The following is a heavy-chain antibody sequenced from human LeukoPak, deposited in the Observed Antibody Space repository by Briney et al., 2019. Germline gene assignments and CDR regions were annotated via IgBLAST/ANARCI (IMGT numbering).Heavy chain of an antibody. V-gene: IGHV3-7*04. D-gene: IGHD2-21*01. CDR1: GFNFSDSR. CDR3: VRGDWYFES. Sequence: GGPLRLSCATSGFNFSDSRMTWVRQAPGKGLQWVANINRDGTEKHFLDSVEGRFTISRDNAKKSLYLLMNSLRPQDTAVYFCVRGDWYFESWGQGTLVTVSS. CDR2: INRDGTEK. J-gene: IGHJ4*02.